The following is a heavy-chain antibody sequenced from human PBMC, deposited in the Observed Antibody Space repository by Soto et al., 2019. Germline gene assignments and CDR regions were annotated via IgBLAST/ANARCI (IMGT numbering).Heavy chain of an antibody. Sequence: QVQLVESGGGLVKPGGSLRLSCAASGFTFSDYYMSWIRQAPGKGLEWVSYISSSGSTIYYADSVKGRFTISRDNAKNSLYLQMNSLRAEDTAVYYCARDTRGYSYGYYYYYYGMDVWGQGTTVTVSS. J-gene: IGHJ6*02. CDR1: GFTFSDYY. CDR3: ARDTRGYSYGYYYYYYGMDV. V-gene: IGHV3-11*01. CDR2: ISSSGSTI. D-gene: IGHD5-18*01.